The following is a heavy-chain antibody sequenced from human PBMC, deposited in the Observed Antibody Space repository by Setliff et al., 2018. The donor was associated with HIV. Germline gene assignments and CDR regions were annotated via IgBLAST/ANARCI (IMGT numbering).Heavy chain of an antibody. CDR1: GYTFTSYA. Sequence: ASVKVSCKASGYTFTSYAMHWVRQAPGQRLEWMGWINPGNGNTKYSQKFQVRVTITTDESTSTAYMELNSLRTEDTAVYYCAREMPMIYWYFDLWGRGTLVTVSS. V-gene: IGHV1-3*01. CDR2: INPGNGNT. CDR3: AREMPMIYWYFDL. D-gene: IGHD3-22*01. J-gene: IGHJ2*01.